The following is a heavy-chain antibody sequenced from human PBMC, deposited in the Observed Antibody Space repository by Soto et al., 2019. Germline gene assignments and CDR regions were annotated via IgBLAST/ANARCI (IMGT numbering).Heavy chain of an antibody. CDR3: ARDTSGYAYFDY. CDR2: IIPILGIA. V-gene: IGHV1-69*08. J-gene: IGHJ4*02. CDR1: GGTFSSYT. Sequence: QVQLVQSGAEVKKPGSSVKVSCKASGGTFSSYTISWVRQAPGQGLEWMGRIIPILGIANYAQKFQGRVTITADKSTSTAYMELRSLRSEDTAVYYCARDTSGYAYFDYWGQGTLVTVSS. D-gene: IGHD5-12*01.